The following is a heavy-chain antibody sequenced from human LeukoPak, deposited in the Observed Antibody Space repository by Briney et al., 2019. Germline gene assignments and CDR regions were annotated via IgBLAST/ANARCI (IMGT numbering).Heavy chain of an antibody. D-gene: IGHD4-23*01. CDR1: GFTFSSYW. CDR2: IASDGSST. J-gene: IGHJ4*02. Sequence: GGSLRLSCAASGFTFSSYWMNWVRQAPGKGLVWVSRIASDGSSTTYADSVKGRFSISRDNAKNTLYLQMNSLRVEDTAVYYCARGRPHGNDYWGQGTLVTASS. CDR3: ARGRPHGNDY. V-gene: IGHV3-74*01.